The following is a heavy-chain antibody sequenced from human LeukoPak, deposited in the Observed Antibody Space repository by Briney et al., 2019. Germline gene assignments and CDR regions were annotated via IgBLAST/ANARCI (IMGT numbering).Heavy chain of an antibody. CDR1: GFTFSSYW. D-gene: IGHD2-2*01. CDR3: ASSTTGYCSSTSKCYYYYMDV. Sequence: GGSLRLSCAASGFTFSSYWMSWVRQAPGKGLEWVANIKQDGSEKYYVDSVKGRFTISRDNAKNSLYQQMNSLRAEDTAVYYCASSTTGYCSSTSKCYYYYMDVWGKGTTVTVSS. CDR2: IKQDGSEK. J-gene: IGHJ6*03. V-gene: IGHV3-7*01.